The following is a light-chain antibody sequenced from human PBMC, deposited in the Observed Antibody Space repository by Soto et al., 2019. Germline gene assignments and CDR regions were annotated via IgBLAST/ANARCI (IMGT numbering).Light chain of an antibody. Sequence: EIVLTQSPGTLSLSPGERATLSCRASQSVSSSYLAWYQQKPGRAPRLLIYGASSRATGIPDRFSGSGSGTDFTLTISRLEPEDFAVYYCQQYGSSLRGTFGQGTKVDIK. CDR1: QSVSSSY. V-gene: IGKV3-20*01. J-gene: IGKJ1*01. CDR2: GAS. CDR3: QQYGSSLRGT.